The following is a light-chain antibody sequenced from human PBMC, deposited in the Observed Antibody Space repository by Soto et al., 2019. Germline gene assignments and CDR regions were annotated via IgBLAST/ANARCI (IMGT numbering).Light chain of an antibody. CDR3: QQYNGT. CDR2: KAS. Sequence: DIQMTQSPSTLSASVGDRVTITCRASQSISSWLAWYQQKPGKAPKLLIYKASSLESGVPSRFSGSGSGTEFTLTISSLQPADFATYYCQQYNGTFGQGTKVEIK. J-gene: IGKJ1*01. V-gene: IGKV1-5*03. CDR1: QSISSW.